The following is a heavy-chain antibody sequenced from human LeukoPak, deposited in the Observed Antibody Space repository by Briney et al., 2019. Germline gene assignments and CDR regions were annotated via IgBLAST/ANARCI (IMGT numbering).Heavy chain of an antibody. CDR2: IRYDASNK. CDR1: GFTFSSHG. J-gene: IGHJ6*03. D-gene: IGHD3-10*01. CDR3: AKMCYGSGSFYYCMDV. Sequence: GGSPRLSCAASGFTFSSHGMHWVRQAPGKGLEWVALIRYDASNKYYADSVKGRFTISRDNSKNTLYLQMNSLRGEDTAVYYCAKMCYGSGSFYYCMDVWGKGTTVTVSS. V-gene: IGHV3-30*02.